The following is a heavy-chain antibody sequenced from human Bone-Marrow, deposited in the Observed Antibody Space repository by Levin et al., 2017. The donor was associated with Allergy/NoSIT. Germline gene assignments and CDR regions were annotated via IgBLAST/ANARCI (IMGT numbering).Heavy chain of an antibody. CDR3: ARSPWGDYVWGSYRMPYYFDY. CDR2: INHSGNT. CDR1: GTSFSGYY. J-gene: IGHJ4*02. Sequence: SETLSLTCAVSGTSFSGYYWSWIRQPPEKGLEWIGEINHSGNTKYNPSLKSRISLSVDTSKNHFSLRLNSVTAADTAVYYCARSPWGDYVWGSYRMPYYFDYWDQGALVTVSS. D-gene: IGHD3-16*02. V-gene: IGHV4-34*10.